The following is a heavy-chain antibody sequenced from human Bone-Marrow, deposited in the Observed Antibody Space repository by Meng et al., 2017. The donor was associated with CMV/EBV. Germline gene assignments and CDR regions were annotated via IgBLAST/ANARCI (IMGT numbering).Heavy chain of an antibody. V-gene: IGHV3-30-3*01. D-gene: IGHD2-2*01. J-gene: IGHJ4*02. CDR3: ARDGHYCSSTSCPDPDFDY. CDR2: ISYDGSNK. CDR1: GFTFSSYA. Sequence: GGSLRLSCAASGFTFSSYAMHWVRQAPGKGLEWVAVISYDGSNKYYADSVKGRFTISRDNSKNTLYLQMNSLRAEDTAVYYCARDGHYCSSTSCPDPDFDYWGQG.